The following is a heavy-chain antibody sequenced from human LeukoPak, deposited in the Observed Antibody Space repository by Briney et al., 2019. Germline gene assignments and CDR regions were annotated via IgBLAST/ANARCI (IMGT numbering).Heavy chain of an antibody. V-gene: IGHV4-34*01. D-gene: IGHD3-10*01. CDR1: DGSFSGYS. J-gene: IGHJ6*03. Sequence: PSETLSLTCAVYDGSFSGYSWTWIRQPPGKGLEWIGEINHSGSTNYNPSLKSRVTISVDTSKNQFSLKLSSVTAADTAVYYCARESGSGSYHYNYYYYMDVWGKGTTVTISS. CDR3: ARESGSGSYHYNYYYYMDV. CDR2: INHSGST.